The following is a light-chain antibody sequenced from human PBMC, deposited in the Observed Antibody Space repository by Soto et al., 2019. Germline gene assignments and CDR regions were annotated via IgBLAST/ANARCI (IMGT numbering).Light chain of an antibody. CDR3: QQSYSTPID. CDR1: QSISSY. Sequence: DIQMTQSPSSLSASVGDRVTITCRASQSISSYLNWYQQKPGKAPKLLIYAASSWQSGVPSRFSGSGSGTDFTLTISSLQPEDFATYYCQQSYSTPIDFGQGTRLEIK. J-gene: IGKJ5*01. V-gene: IGKV1-39*01. CDR2: AAS.